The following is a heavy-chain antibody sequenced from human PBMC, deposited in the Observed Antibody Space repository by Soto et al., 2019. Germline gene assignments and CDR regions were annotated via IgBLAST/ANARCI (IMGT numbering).Heavy chain of an antibody. V-gene: IGHV3-48*02. CDR2: ISSSSSTI. J-gene: IGHJ4*02. CDR1: GFTFRSYS. Sequence: GGSLRLSCAASGFTFRSYSMNWVRQAPGKGLEWVSYISSSSSTIYYADSVKGRFTISRDNAKNSLYLQMNSLRDEDTAVYYCATSTYYDILTGPYYFDYWGQGTLVTVSS. D-gene: IGHD3-9*01. CDR3: ATSTYYDILTGPYYFDY.